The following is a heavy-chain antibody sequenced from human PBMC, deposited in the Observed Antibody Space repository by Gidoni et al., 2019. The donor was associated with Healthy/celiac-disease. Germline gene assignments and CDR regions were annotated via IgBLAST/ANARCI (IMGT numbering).Heavy chain of an antibody. J-gene: IGHJ4*02. CDR1: GFTFSSYA. V-gene: IGHV3-23*01. Sequence: EVQLLESGGGLVQPGGSLRLPCAASGFTFSSYAMSWVRQAPGKGLEWVSAISGSGGSTYYADSVKGRFTISRDNSKNTLYLQMNSLRAEDTAVYYCAKTKGSGYSYFDYWGQGTLVTVSS. CDR2: ISGSGGST. D-gene: IGHD3-22*01. CDR3: AKTKGSGYSYFDY.